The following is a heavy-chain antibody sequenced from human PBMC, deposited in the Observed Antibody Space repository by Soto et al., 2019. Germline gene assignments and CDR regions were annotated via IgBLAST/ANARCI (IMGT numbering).Heavy chain of an antibody. V-gene: IGHV3-21*01. J-gene: IGHJ4*02. CDR3: ARDPLYCGGDCYFDF. CDR1: EFTFSSYS. CDR2: ISSKSSYK. Sequence: EVQLVESGGDLVKPGGSLRLSCAASEFTFSSYSMSWVRQAPGKGLEWVSSISSKSSYKYFADSMKDRFTISRDNAKNSLYLQMNSLRVEDTAVYYCARDPLYCGGDCYFDFWGQGTLVTVSS. D-gene: IGHD2-21*02.